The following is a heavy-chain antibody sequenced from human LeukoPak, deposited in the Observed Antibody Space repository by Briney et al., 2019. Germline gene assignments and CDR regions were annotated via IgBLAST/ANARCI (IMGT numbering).Heavy chain of an antibody. D-gene: IGHD6-13*01. J-gene: IGHJ4*02. CDR1: GFYVSNNY. V-gene: IGHV3-53*01. CDR3: ARDPRSIAASGTYY. CDR2: IYSRGGT. Sequence: GGSLELSCAISGFYVSNNYMNLVRQAPGKGLEWVSLIYSRGGTSYADSVKGRFTISRDSSKNTLFLQMNSLRVEDTAVYYCARDPRSIAASGTYYWGQGTLVTVSS.